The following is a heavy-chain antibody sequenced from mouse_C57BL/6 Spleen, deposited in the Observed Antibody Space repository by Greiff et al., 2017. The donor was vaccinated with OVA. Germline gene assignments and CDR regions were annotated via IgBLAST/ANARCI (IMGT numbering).Heavy chain of an antibody. CDR3: VIDDEAD. CDR2: IRSKSNNYAT. CDR1: GFSFNTYA. V-gene: IGHV10-1*01. J-gene: IGHJ3*01. Sequence: EVKVVESGGGLVQPKGSLKLSCAASGFSFNTYAMNWVRQAPGKGLEWVARIRSKSNNYATYYADSVKDRFTISRDDSESMLYLQMNNLKTEDTAMYYCVIDDEADWGQGTLVTVSA. D-gene: IGHD2-12*01.